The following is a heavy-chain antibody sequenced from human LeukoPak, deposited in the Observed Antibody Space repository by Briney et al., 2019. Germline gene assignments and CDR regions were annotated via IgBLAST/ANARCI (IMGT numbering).Heavy chain of an antibody. D-gene: IGHD3-22*01. J-gene: IGHJ4*02. CDR3: ARGEYYYDSSGYSYGFDY. CDR1: GGTFSSYT. V-gene: IGHV1-69*02. Sequence: SVTVSCKASGGTFSSYTISWVRQAPGQGLEWMGRIIPILGIANYAQKFQGRVTITADKSTSTAYMELSSLRSEDTAVYYCARGEYYYDSSGYSYGFDYWGRGTLVTVSS. CDR2: IIPILGIA.